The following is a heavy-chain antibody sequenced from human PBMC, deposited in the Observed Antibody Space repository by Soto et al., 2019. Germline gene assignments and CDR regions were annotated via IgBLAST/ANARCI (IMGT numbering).Heavy chain of an antibody. J-gene: IGHJ6*02. D-gene: IGHD3-16*01. CDR3: VMVDNYVTPTPQDV. CDR2: ISPYTGNT. V-gene: IGHV1-18*01. CDR1: GYIFVNYG. Sequence: ASVKVSCKASGYIFVNYGIAWVRQAPRQGLEWMGWISPYTGNTHSASKVQGRLTMTTDTSTSTAYMDLGSLTSDDTAVYYCVMVDNYVTPTPQDVWXQGXTVXVSS.